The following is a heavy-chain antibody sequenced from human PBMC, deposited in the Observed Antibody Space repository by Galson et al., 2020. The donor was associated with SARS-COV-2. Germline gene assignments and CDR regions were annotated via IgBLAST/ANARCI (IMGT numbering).Heavy chain of an antibody. CDR1: GFTFSSYS. Sequence: GGSLRLSCAASGFTFSSYSMNWVRQAPGKGLEWVSSISSSSSYIYYADSVKGRFTISRDNAKNSLYLQMNSLRAEDTAVYYCARDRTAAIERDGYNFDYWGQGTLVTVSS. J-gene: IGHJ4*02. V-gene: IGHV3-21*01. CDR3: ARDRTAAIERDGYNFDY. D-gene: IGHD5-12*01. CDR2: ISSSSSYI.